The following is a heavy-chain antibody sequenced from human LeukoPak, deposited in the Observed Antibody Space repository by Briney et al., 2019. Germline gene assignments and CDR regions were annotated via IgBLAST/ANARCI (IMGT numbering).Heavy chain of an antibody. J-gene: IGHJ1*01. CDR2: ISAYNGNT. V-gene: IGHV1-18*01. D-gene: IGHD3-22*01. Sequence: GASVKVSCKASGYTFTSYGISWVRQAPGQGLEWMGWISAYNGNTNYAQKPQGRVTMTTDTSTSTAYMELRSLRSDDTAVYYCARDPLPRRYYDSSGERYFQHWGQGTLVTVSS. CDR3: ARDPLPRRYYDSSGERYFQH. CDR1: GYTFTSYG.